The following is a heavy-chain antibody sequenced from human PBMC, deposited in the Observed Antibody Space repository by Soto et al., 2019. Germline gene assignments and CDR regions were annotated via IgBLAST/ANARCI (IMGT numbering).Heavy chain of an antibody. CDR2: IYYSGST. Sequence: SETLSLTCTVSSGSISSYYWSWIRQPPGKGLEWIGYIYYSGSTNYNPSLKSRVTISLDTSKNQFSLKLSSVTAADTAVYYCARGYYDILTGYYPDSWGQGTLVTVSS. V-gene: IGHV4-59*08. CDR3: ARGYYDILTGYYPDS. J-gene: IGHJ4*02. CDR1: SGSISSYY. D-gene: IGHD3-9*01.